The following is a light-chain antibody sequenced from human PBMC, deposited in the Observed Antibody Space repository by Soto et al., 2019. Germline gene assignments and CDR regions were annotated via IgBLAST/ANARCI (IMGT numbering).Light chain of an antibody. CDR1: QSVSSIY. V-gene: IGKV3-11*01. Sequence: EIVLTQSPGTLSLSPGERATLSCRASQSVSSIYLGWYQQKPGQAPRLLIYDASNRATGIPARFSGSGSGTDFTLTISSLEPEDFAVYYCQQRSNRPPWTFGQGTKVDIK. CDR2: DAS. CDR3: QQRSNRPPWT. J-gene: IGKJ1*01.